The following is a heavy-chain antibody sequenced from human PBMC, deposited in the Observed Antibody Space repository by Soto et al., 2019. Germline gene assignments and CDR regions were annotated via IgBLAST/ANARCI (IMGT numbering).Heavy chain of an antibody. V-gene: IGHV1-3*01. Sequence: ASVKVSCKASGYIFSNYASHWVRQAPGQRLEWMGWINVGNGNTEYSEQFQGRVTITRDTSASTAYMELSSLRPEDTAVYYCARNPCTGGTCYSFWFGPWGQGTLVTAPQ. CDR3: ARNPCTGGTCYSFWFGP. CDR2: INVGNGNT. D-gene: IGHD2-15*01. J-gene: IGHJ5*02. CDR1: GYIFSNYA.